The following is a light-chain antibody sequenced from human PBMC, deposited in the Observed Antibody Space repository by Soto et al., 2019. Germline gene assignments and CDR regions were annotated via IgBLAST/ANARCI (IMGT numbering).Light chain of an antibody. Sequence: DIQFTHSPSSLSSSVGDRVTITCRASQSIISFLNWYQQKPGKAPKVLIYAASSLPSGVPSRFSGSGSGTDFTLTISSLQTEDFATYYCQQSYSTPTFGQGTKVDIK. V-gene: IGKV1-39*01. CDR1: QSIISF. J-gene: IGKJ1*01. CDR2: AAS. CDR3: QQSYSTPT.